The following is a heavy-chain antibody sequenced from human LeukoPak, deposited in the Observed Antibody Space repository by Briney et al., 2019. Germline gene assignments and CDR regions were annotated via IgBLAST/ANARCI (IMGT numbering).Heavy chain of an antibody. V-gene: IGHV3-11*01. D-gene: IGHD2-15*01. J-gene: IGHJ4*02. Sequence: PGGSLRLSCAASGFTFSDYYMSWIRQAPGKGLEWISYITNNDNTKYYADSVKGRFTISRDNAKNSLYLQMNSLRAEDTAVYYCARDRGVAVAAMGYYFDYWGQGTLVTVSS. CDR2: ITNNDNTK. CDR1: GFTFSDYY. CDR3: ARDRGVAVAAMGYYFDY.